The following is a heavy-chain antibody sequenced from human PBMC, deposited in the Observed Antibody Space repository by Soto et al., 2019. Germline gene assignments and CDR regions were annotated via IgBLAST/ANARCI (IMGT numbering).Heavy chain of an antibody. CDR1: GFTFSSYW. Sequence: EVQLVESGGGLVQPGGSLRLSCAASGFTFSSYWMHWVRQAPGKGLVWVSRINHDESSSTYVDSVRGRFTISRDNAKNTLYLQMNSLRAEDTAVYYCARRGPLSGPAYWGQGTLVTVSS. D-gene: IGHD1-26*01. CDR3: ARRGPLSGPAY. V-gene: IGHV3-74*01. J-gene: IGHJ4*02. CDR2: INHDESSS.